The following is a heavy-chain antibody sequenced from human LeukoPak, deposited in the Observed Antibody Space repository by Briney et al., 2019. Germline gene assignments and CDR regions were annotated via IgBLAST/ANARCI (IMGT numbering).Heavy chain of an antibody. Sequence: PSKTLSLTCTVSGGSISSGGYYWSWIRQHPGKGLEWIGYIYYSGSTYYNPSLKSRVTISVDTSKNQFSLKLSSVTAADTAVYYCARWEDGDAFDIWGQGTMVTVSS. CDR1: GGSISSGGYY. D-gene: IGHD1-26*01. J-gene: IGHJ3*02. CDR2: IYYSGST. CDR3: ARWEDGDAFDI. V-gene: IGHV4-31*03.